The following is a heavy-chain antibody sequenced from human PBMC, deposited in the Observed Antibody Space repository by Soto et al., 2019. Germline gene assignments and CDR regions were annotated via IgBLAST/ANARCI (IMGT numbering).Heavy chain of an antibody. CDR3: ARDLTSSGRSTYLGY. J-gene: IGHJ4*02. Sequence: EVQLFDSGGVLVQPGGSLRLSCAASGFTFSSYALSWVRQAPGKGLEWVSGISGDGATTYYTDSVKGRFTISRDSSTNTLYLQMNSLRAEDSAVYYCARDLTSSGRSTYLGYWGQGTLVTVSS. D-gene: IGHD6-19*01. CDR1: GFTFSSYA. CDR2: ISGDGATT. V-gene: IGHV3-23*01.